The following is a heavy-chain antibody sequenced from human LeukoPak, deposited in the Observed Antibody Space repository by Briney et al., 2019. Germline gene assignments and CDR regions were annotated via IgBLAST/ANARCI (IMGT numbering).Heavy chain of an antibody. CDR3: ARTNPRNYYDSSGESFDY. V-gene: IGHV4-4*07. CDR2: IYTSGST. CDR1: GGSISSYY. D-gene: IGHD3-22*01. Sequence: SETLSLTCTVSGGSISSYYWGWIRQPAGKGLEWIGRIYTSGSTNYNPSLKSRVTMSVDTSKNQFSLKLSSVTAADTAVYYCARTNPRNYYDSSGESFDYWGQGTLVTVSS. J-gene: IGHJ4*02.